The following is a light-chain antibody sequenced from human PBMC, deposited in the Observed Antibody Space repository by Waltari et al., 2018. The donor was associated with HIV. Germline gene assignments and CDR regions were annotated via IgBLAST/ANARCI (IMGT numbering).Light chain of an antibody. Sequence: AIRMTQSPSSFSASTGDRVTITCRASQGITSSLAWYQQKPGKAPKLLIYDASTLQSAVPSRFSGSGSGTDFTLTISCLQSEDFATYYYQQYYSYPLTFGGGTNVEIK. CDR1: QGITSS. CDR2: DAS. V-gene: IGKV1-8*01. J-gene: IGKJ4*01. CDR3: QQYYSYPLT.